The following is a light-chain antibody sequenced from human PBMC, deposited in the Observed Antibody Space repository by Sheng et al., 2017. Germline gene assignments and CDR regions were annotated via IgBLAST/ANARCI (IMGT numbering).Light chain of an antibody. V-gene: IGKV3-20*01. J-gene: IGKJ2*03. Sequence: EIVLTQSPGTLSLSPGERATLSCRASQSVSSSYLAWYQQKPGQSPRLLISGAFNRATGIPDRFSGSGSGTDFILTISRLEPEDFAVYYCQHYESSTMYSFGQGTRLEIK. CDR3: QHYESSTMYS. CDR2: GAF. CDR1: QSVSSSY.